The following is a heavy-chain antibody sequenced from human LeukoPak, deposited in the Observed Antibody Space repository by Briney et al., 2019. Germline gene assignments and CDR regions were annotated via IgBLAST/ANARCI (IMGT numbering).Heavy chain of an antibody. CDR3: AKVSLVMTNDAFDM. D-gene: IGHD3-16*01. V-gene: IGHV3-30*02. CDR1: GFTFSHYG. CDR2: TRYDGSKK. J-gene: IGHJ3*02. Sequence: GGSLRLSCAASGFTFSHYGMHWVRQAPGKGLEWVSFTRYDGSKKDYADSVRGRFTVSRDNSKNTLYLQMNSLRIDDTAVYYCAKVSLVMTNDAFDMWGQGTMVTVSS.